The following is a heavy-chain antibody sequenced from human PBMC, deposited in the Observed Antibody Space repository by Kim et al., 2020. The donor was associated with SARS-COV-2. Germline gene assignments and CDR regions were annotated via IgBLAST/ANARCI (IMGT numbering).Heavy chain of an antibody. Sequence: SETLSLTCAVYGGSFSGYYWSWIRQPPGKGLEWIGEINHSGSTNYNPSLKSRVTISVDTSKNQFSLKLSSVTAADTAVYYCARAPSAVAGTPPLLYGMDVWGQGTTVTVSS. CDR1: GGSFSGYY. CDR2: INHSGST. CDR3: ARAPSAVAGTPPLLYGMDV. V-gene: IGHV4-34*01. D-gene: IGHD6-19*01. J-gene: IGHJ6*02.